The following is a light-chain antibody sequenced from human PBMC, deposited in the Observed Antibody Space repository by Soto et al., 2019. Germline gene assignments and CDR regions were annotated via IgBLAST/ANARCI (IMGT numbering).Light chain of an antibody. J-gene: IGKJ1*01. CDR1: QSVSSN. CDR2: GAS. CDR3: QQYDSYSWT. V-gene: IGKV3D-15*01. Sequence: IVLKHSPDTLSVSPGERATLSCRASQSVSSNLAWYQQKPGQAPRLLIYGASSRATDIPDRFSGSGSGTEFILTISSLQPDDFATYYCQQYDSYSWTFDQGTKVDIK.